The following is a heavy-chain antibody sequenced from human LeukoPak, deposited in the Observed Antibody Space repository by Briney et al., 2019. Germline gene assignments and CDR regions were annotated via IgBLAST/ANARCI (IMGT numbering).Heavy chain of an antibody. CDR2: IIPIFGIA. CDR3: ARGCGGDCKGAFDI. V-gene: IGHV1-69*04. D-gene: IGHD2-21*02. CDR1: GGTFSSYA. Sequence: SVTVSCKASGGTFSSYAISWVRQAPGQRLEWMGRIIPIFGIANYAQKFQGRVTITADKSTSTAYMELSSLRSEDTAVYYCARGCGGDCKGAFDIWGQGTMVTVSS. J-gene: IGHJ3*02.